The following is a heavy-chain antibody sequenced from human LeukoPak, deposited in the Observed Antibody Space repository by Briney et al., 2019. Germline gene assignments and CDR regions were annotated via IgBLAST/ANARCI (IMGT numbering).Heavy chain of an antibody. D-gene: IGHD4-23*01. CDR1: GFTFSSYA. CDR2: ISGSGGST. J-gene: IGHJ4*02. Sequence: GGSLRLSCAASGFTFSSYAMSWVRQAPGKGLEWVSAISGSGGSTYYADSVKGRFTISRDNSKNTLYLQMNSLRAEDTAVYHCAKELARWANSDKYIDYWGQGTLVTVSS. V-gene: IGHV3-23*01. CDR3: AKELARWANSDKYIDY.